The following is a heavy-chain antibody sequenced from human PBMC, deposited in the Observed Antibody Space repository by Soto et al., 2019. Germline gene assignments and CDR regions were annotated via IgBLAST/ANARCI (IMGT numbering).Heavy chain of an antibody. CDR2: IYYSGST. V-gene: IGHV4-30-4*01. CDR1: GGSISSGDYY. CDR3: ARGPRGLYHHQY. Sequence: PSETLSLTCTVSGGSISSGDYYWSWIRQPPGKGLEWIGYIYYSGSTYYNPSLKSRVTISVDTSKNTLYLQMNSLRVDDTAVYYCARGPRGLYHHQYWGQGALVTVSS. D-gene: IGHD2-2*01. J-gene: IGHJ4*02.